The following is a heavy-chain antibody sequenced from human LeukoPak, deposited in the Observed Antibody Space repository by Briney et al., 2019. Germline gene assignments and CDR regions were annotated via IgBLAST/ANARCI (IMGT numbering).Heavy chain of an antibody. CDR1: GGSISSSNYY. CDR2: IYYSGST. J-gene: IGHJ5*02. CDR3: ARQMGLDYGDYNWFDP. Sequence: SETLSLTCTVSGGSISSSNYYWGWIRQPPGKGLEWIGSIYYSGSTNYNPSLKSRVTISVDTSKNQFSLKLSSVTAADTAVYYCARQMGLDYGDYNWFDPWGQGTLVTVSS. V-gene: IGHV4-39*01. D-gene: IGHD4-17*01.